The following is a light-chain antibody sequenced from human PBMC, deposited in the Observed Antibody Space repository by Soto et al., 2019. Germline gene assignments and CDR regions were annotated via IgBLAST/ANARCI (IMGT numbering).Light chain of an antibody. V-gene: IGKV3-20*01. CDR2: GVS. J-gene: IGKJ1*01. Sequence: EIVLTQSPATLSLSPGERATLSCRASQSVSSTYLAWYQQKPGQAPRLLLYGVSSRATGIPDRFSGSGSGTDFTLTITSLEPEDFAVYYCQQHGNSPWTFGQGTKVDIK. CDR3: QQHGNSPWT. CDR1: QSVSSTY.